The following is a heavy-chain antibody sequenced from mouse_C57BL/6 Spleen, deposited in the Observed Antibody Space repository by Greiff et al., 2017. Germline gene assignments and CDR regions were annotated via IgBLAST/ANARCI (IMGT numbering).Heavy chain of an antibody. J-gene: IGHJ2*01. Sequence: QVQLQQSGAELVRPGASVTLSCKASGYTFTDYEMHWVKQTPVHGLEWIGAIDPETGGTAYNQKFKGKAILTADKSSSTAYMELRSLTSEDSAVYYCTRSYGNYGGYVDYWGQGTTLTVSS. D-gene: IGHD2-1*01. CDR2: IDPETGGT. CDR3: TRSYGNYGGYVDY. V-gene: IGHV1-15*01. CDR1: GYTFTDYE.